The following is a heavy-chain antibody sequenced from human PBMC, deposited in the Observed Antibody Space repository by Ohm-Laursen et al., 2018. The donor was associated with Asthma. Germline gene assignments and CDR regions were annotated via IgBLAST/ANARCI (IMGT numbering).Heavy chain of an antibody. CDR2: IIPIFGTA. CDR3: ARKAGSCITSNCYSLDF. J-gene: IGHJ4*02. CDR1: VGTFSSYA. V-gene: IGHV1-69*01. D-gene: IGHD2-15*01. Sequence: SSVKVSCKASVGTFSSYAISWVRQAPGQGLEWMGGIIPIFGTANYAQKFQGRVTITADESTSTVYMTLSSLTSEDTAVYYCARKAGSCITSNCYSLDFWGQGTLVTVSS.